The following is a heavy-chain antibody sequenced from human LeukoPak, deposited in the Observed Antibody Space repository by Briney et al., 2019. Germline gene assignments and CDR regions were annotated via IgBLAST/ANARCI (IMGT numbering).Heavy chain of an antibody. J-gene: IGHJ5*02. D-gene: IGHD1-14*01. CDR3: ARGPYYRDWFDP. V-gene: IGHV4-39*01. CDR2: IYYSGST. CDR1: GGSISSSSYY. Sequence: PSETLSLTCTVSGGSISSSSYYWGWIRQPPGKGLEWIGSIYYSGSTYYNPSLKSRVTISVDTSKNQFSLKLSSVTAADTAVYYCARGPYYRDWFDPWGQGTLVTVSS.